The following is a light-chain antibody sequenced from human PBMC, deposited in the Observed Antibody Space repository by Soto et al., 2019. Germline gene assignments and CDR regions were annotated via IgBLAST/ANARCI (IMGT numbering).Light chain of an antibody. Sequence: QSALTQPASVSGSPGQSITISCTGTSSDGGGYNYVSWYQKHPGKAPKLMIYDVSNQPSGVSNRFSGSKSGNTASLTISGLQAEDEADYYCSSYKSSSTLFGGGTKLTVL. CDR2: DVS. V-gene: IGLV2-14*01. CDR3: SSYKSSSTL. J-gene: IGLJ2*01. CDR1: SSDGGGYNY.